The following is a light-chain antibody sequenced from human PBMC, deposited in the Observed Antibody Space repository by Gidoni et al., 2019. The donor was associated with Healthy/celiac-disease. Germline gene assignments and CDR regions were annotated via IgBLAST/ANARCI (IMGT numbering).Light chain of an antibody. CDR3: QQYDNLPLT. CDR2: DAS. V-gene: IGKV1-33*01. Sequence: PSSLSASVGDRVTITCQASQDISNYLNWYQQKPGKAPKLLIYDASNLETGVPSRFSGSGSGTDFTFTISSLQPEDIATYYCQQYDNLPLTFXGXTKVEIK. CDR1: QDISNY. J-gene: IGKJ4*01.